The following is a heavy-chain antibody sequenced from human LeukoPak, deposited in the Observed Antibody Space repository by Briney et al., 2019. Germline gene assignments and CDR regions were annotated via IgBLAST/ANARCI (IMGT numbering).Heavy chain of an antibody. CDR2: IYYSGST. CDR1: GGSTSSYY. D-gene: IGHD3-22*01. J-gene: IGHJ2*01. Sequence: TSETLSLTCTVSGGSTSSYYWSWIRPPPGKGLEWIGYIYYSGSTNYNPSLKSRVTISVDTSKNQFSLKLSSVTAADTAVYYCARGGRYYDSSGYYTPNWYFDLWGRGTLVTVSS. V-gene: IGHV4-59*01. CDR3: ARGGRYYDSSGYYTPNWYFDL.